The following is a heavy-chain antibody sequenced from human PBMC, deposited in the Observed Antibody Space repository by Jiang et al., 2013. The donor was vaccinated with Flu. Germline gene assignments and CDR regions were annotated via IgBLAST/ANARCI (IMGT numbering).Heavy chain of an antibody. D-gene: IGHD3-10*01. CDR1: GFTFDDYA. Sequence: GLVQPGRSLRLSCAASGFTFDDYAMHWVRQAPGKGLEWVSGISWNSGSIGYADSVKGRFTISRDNAKNSLYLQMNSLRAEDTALYYCAKLIGDGNGMDVWGQGTTVTVSS. CDR3: AKLIGDGNGMDV. CDR2: ISWNSGSI. V-gene: IGHV3-9*01. J-gene: IGHJ6*02.